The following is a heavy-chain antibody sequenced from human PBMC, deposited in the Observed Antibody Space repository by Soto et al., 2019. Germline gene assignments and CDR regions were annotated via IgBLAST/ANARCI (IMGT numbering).Heavy chain of an antibody. V-gene: IGHV3-23*01. Sequence: PGGSLRLSCAAAGFPFSSYSMSWVRQDPGKGLEWVSAISGSGGSTYYADSVKGRFTISRDNSKNTLYLQMNSLRAEDTAVYYCAKSDGSGSYPDYYYYMDVWGKGTTVTVSS. CDR2: ISGSGGST. CDR1: GFPFSSYS. CDR3: AKSDGSGSYPDYYYYMDV. J-gene: IGHJ6*03. D-gene: IGHD3-10*01.